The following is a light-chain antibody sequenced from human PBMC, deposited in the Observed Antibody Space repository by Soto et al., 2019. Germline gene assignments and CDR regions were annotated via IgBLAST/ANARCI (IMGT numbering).Light chain of an antibody. CDR2: GAS. V-gene: IGKV1-39*01. CDR1: QRIDNY. Sequence: DIQMTQSPSALSASVWDGVTITCRSNQRIDNYLNWYQHKIEKSPRLLIYGASSLQSGVPSRFSGSGSGTNFTLTISGLQPEDFATYYCQQSYTALVFTFGPGTKVDT. CDR3: QQSYTALVFT. J-gene: IGKJ3*01.